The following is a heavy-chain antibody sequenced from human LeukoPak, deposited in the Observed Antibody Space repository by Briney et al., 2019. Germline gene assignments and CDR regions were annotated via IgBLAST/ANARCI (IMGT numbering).Heavy chain of an antibody. D-gene: IGHD3-22*01. Sequence: ASVKVSCKASGYTFSDYYIHWVRQVPGQGLAWMGWINPKNGATNYAQKFQGRVTMTRDTSISTAYMELSRLRSDDTAVYYCARAPNFYYDSSVGAFDIWGQGTMVTVSS. CDR1: GYTFSDYY. CDR2: INPKNGAT. CDR3: ARAPNFYYDSSVGAFDI. J-gene: IGHJ3*02. V-gene: IGHV1-2*02.